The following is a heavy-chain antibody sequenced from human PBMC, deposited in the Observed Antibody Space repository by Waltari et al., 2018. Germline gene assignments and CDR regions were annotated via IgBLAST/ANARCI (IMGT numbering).Heavy chain of an antibody. V-gene: IGHV1-69*05. CDR2: ISPMFGTA. D-gene: IGHD6-13*01. CDR1: GGSLSTSA. J-gene: IGHJ3*02. Sequence: QVQLVQSGAELKKPGSSVKVSCKASGGSLSTSALTWVRQAPGQGLEWMGGISPMFGTANYAQKIQDRVTIITDESMTTAYMELSSLTSEDTAVYYCARGGLYGQQLLESAFEIWGQGTKVTVSS. CDR3: ARGGLYGQQLLESAFEI.